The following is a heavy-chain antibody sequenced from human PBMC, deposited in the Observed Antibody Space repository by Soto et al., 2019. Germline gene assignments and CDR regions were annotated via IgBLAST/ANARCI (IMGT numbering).Heavy chain of an antibody. CDR2: IYYSGST. CDR1: GGSISSYY. CDR3: ARFSGRTDYYYGMDV. J-gene: IGHJ6*02. Sequence: SETLSLTCTVSGGSISSYYRSWIRQPPGKGLEWIGYIYYSGSTNYNPSLKSRVTISVDTSKNQFSLKLSSVTAADTAVYYCARFSGRTDYYYGMDVWGQGTTVTVSS. V-gene: IGHV4-59*01.